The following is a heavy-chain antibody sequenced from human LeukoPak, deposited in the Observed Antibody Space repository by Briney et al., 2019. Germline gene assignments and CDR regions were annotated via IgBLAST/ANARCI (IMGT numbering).Heavy chain of an antibody. D-gene: IGHD6-19*01. CDR2: MNPNSGNT. Sequence: PGASVKVSCKASGYTFTSYDINWVRQATGQGLEWMGWMNPNSGNTGYAQKFQGRVTMTRNTSISTAYMELSSLRSEETAVYYCATRPYGSGWSDYWGQGTLVTVSS. CDR1: GYTFTSYD. V-gene: IGHV1-8*01. CDR3: ATRPYGSGWSDY. J-gene: IGHJ4*02.